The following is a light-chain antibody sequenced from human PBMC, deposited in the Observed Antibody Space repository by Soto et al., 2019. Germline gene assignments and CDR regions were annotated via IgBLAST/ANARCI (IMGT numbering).Light chain of an antibody. CDR1: ESIDTW. J-gene: IGKJ1*01. CDR2: EAS. V-gene: IGKV1-5*03. CDR3: QHYNNYWGT. Sequence: DIQMTQSPPTLSASIGDRVTIACRASESIDTWLAWYQQKPGTAPKLMIYEASTLEDGVPSRFSGAGSGTEFTLTINSLQPDDCATYYCQHYNNYWGTFGQGTKVDIK.